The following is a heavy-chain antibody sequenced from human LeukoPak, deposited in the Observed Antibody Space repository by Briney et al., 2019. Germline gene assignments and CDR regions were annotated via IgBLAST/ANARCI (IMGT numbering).Heavy chain of an antibody. CDR1: GFSFSSYG. Sequence: TGGSLRLSCAASGFSFSSYGMHWVRQAPGKGLEWVAVISYDGSNKYYADSVKGRFTISRDNSKNTLYLQMNSLRAEDTAVYYCARDCVSCGAFDIWGQGTMVTVSS. V-gene: IGHV3-30*19. J-gene: IGHJ3*02. CDR3: ARDCVSCGAFDI. CDR2: ISYDGSNK. D-gene: IGHD2-15*01.